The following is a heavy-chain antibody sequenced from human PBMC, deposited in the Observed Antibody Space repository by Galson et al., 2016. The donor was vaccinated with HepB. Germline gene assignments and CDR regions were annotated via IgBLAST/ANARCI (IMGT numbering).Heavy chain of an antibody. CDR1: GFTFSSHG. V-gene: IGHV3-30*18. Sequence: SLRLSCAASGFTFSSHGMHWVRQAPGKGLEWVALISYDGGVEHSADSVKGRLSISRDNSKNTVYLQLSSLRTDDTAVYYCAKDFCSGGNCYNGDWGQGTLVTVSS. D-gene: IGHD2-15*01. CDR3: AKDFCSGGNCYNGD. J-gene: IGHJ1*01. CDR2: ISYDGGVE.